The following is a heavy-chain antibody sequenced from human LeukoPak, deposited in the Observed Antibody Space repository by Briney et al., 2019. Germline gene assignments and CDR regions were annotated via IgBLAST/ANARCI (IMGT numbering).Heavy chain of an antibody. CDR2: ISSSGSTI. Sequence: QPGGSLRHSCAASGFTFSSYEMNWVRQAPGKGLEWVSYISSSGSTIYYADSVKGRFTISRDNAKNSLYLQMNSLRAEDTAVYYCARESAAAPWEFDYWGQGTLVTVSS. V-gene: IGHV3-48*03. CDR1: GFTFSSYE. CDR3: ARESAAAPWEFDY. J-gene: IGHJ4*02. D-gene: IGHD6-13*01.